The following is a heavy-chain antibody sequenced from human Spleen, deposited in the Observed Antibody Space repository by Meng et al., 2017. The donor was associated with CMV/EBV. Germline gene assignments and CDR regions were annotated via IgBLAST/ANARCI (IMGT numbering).Heavy chain of an antibody. V-gene: IGHV1-69*06. D-gene: IGHD3-10*01. CDR1: RASFNSYA. Sequence: SRASFNSYANNWIRQAPRQARQWLGEIRPISGKTDKAQKIQKRERRIANRSKNTAYIELSRLRTEDTANYYCERETREGEWSYLWPGSWGQGTLVTVSS. CDR3: ERETREGEWSYLWPGS. CDR2: IRPISGKT. J-gene: IGHJ5*02.